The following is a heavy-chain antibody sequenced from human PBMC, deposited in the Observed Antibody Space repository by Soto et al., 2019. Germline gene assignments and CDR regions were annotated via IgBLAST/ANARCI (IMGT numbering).Heavy chain of an antibody. CDR3: AKCSGGSCDLSLGYYMDV. D-gene: IGHD2-15*01. CDR2: ISAYNGNT. V-gene: IGHV1-18*01. J-gene: IGHJ6*03. Sequence: ASVKVSCKASGYTFTSYGISWVRQAPGQGLEWMGWISAYNGNTNYAQKLQGRVTMTTDTSTSTAYMELRSLRAEDTAVYYCAKCSGGSCDLSLGYYMDVWGKGTTVTVSS. CDR1: GYTFTSYG.